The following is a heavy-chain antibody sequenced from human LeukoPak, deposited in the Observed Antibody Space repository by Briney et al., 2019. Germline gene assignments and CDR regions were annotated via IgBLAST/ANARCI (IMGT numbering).Heavy chain of an antibody. V-gene: IGHV4-61*02. J-gene: IGHJ4*02. CDR2: IYTSGST. CDR3: ASSGSFRQPLVK. CDR1: GGSISSGSYY. D-gene: IGHD6-13*01. Sequence: PSETLSLTCTVSGGSISSGSYYWSWIRQPAGKGLEWIGRIYTSGSTNYNPSLKSRVTISVDTSKNQFSLKLSSVTAADTAVYYCASSGSFRQPLVKWGQGTLVTVSS.